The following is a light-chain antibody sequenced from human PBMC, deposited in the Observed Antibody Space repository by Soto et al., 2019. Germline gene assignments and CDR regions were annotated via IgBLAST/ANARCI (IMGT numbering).Light chain of an antibody. CDR3: QQYYNTPPT. J-gene: IGKJ4*01. CDR1: QSVLYSSNNKNY. V-gene: IGKV4-1*01. CDR2: WAS. Sequence: DIVMTQSPDSLAVSLGERATINCKSSQSVLYSSNNKNYLAWYQQKPGQPPKLLIYWASTRESGVPDRFSGSGSGTDFTLTISSLQAEDVAVYCCQQYYNTPPTFGGGTKVEIK.